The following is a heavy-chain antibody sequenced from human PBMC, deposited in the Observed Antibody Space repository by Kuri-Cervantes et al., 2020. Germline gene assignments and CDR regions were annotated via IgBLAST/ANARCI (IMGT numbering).Heavy chain of an antibody. CDR3: ARSAGSTVGATSY. Sequence: SETLSLTCAVYGGSFSGYYWSWIRQPPGKGLEWIGEINHSGSTNYNPSLKSRVTISVDTSKNQFSLKLSSVTAADTAVYYCARSAGSTVGATSYWGQGTLVTVSS. V-gene: IGHV4-34*01. CDR1: GGSFSGYY. CDR2: INHSGST. D-gene: IGHD1-26*01. J-gene: IGHJ4*02.